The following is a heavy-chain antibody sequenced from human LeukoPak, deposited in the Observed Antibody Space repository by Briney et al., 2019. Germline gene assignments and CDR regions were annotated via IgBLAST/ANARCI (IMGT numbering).Heavy chain of an antibody. V-gene: IGHV3-30-3*01. CDR2: ISYDGSNK. CDR1: GFTFSSYA. Sequence: GRSLRLSCAASGFTFSSYAMHWVRQAPGKGLEWVAVISYDGSNKYYADSVKGRFTISRDNSKNTLYLQMNSLRAEDTAVYYCARETNYYDSSGYPDYWGQGTLVTVSS. CDR3: ARETNYYDSSGYPDY. J-gene: IGHJ4*02. D-gene: IGHD3-22*01.